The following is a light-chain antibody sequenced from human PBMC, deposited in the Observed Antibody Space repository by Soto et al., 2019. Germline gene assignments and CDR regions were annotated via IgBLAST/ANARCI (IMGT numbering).Light chain of an antibody. J-gene: IGKJ2*01. CDR3: QQYGNSPYT. V-gene: IGKV3-20*01. CDR2: GAS. CDR1: QRVSSRS. Sequence: EIVLTQSPGTLSLSPGERATLSCRASQRVSSRSLAWYQQKPGQAHRLLIYGASSRATGIPVRFSGSGAGTDFTLTIFRLEPEDFAVYYCQQYGNSPYTFGQGTKLAIK.